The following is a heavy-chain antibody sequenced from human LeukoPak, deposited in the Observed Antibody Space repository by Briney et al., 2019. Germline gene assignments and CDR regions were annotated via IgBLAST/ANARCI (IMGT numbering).Heavy chain of an antibody. CDR1: GFAFNTYA. CDR3: ASGVVDNDAFDI. Sequence: GGSLRLSCAASGFAFNTYAMSWVRQAPGKGLEWVSAISATGGSTYYADSVKGRFTISKDNSKNTLYLQMNRLRDEDTAVYYCASGVVDNDAFDIWGQGTMVTVSS. J-gene: IGHJ3*02. CDR2: ISATGGST. V-gene: IGHV3-23*01. D-gene: IGHD5-12*01.